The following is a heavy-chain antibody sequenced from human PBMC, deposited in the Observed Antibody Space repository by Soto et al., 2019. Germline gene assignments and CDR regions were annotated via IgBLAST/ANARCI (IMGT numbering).Heavy chain of an antibody. CDR2: LYSGGST. D-gene: IGHD1-26*01. V-gene: IGHV3-53*01. Sequence: EAQLVESGGGLVQPGGSLRLSCAASGFTVSDYYMTWVRQAPGKGLEWVSLLYSGGSTIYADSVKGRLTISRDSSKNTLYLQMNSLRVEDTAVYYCARATVGASDFGFDSWGQGTLVTVSS. CDR3: ARATVGASDFGFDS. CDR1: GFTVSDYY. J-gene: IGHJ4*02.